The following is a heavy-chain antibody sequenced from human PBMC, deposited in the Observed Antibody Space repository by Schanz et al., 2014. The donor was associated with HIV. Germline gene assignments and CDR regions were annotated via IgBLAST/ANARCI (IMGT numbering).Heavy chain of an antibody. J-gene: IGHJ6*02. CDR1: GFTLSSFT. V-gene: IGHV3-21*04. CDR3: ANSGYCISGICYTRGDGMDV. D-gene: IGHD2-8*01. CDR2: ISSSSSYT. Sequence: EVQLVESGGGLVKPGGSLRLSCATSGFTLSSFTMNWVRQAPGKGLEWVSSISSSSSYTYYADSVKGRFAISRDNSKKTLFLQMNSLRAEDTAVYYCANSGYCISGICYTRGDGMDVWGQGTTVTVSS.